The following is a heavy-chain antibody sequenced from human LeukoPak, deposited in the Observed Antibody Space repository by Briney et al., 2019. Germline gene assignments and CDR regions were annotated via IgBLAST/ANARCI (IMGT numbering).Heavy chain of an antibody. Sequence: PGGSLRLSCAASGFTFSSYAMHWVRQAPAKGLEWVAFIRYDGSNKYYADSVKGRFTISRDNSKNTLYLQMNSLRSEDTAVYYCARGGYDFWSGYYTFDPWGQGTLVTVSS. V-gene: IGHV3-30*02. CDR1: GFTFSSYA. J-gene: IGHJ5*02. CDR2: IRYDGSNK. CDR3: ARGGYDFWSGYYTFDP. D-gene: IGHD3-3*01.